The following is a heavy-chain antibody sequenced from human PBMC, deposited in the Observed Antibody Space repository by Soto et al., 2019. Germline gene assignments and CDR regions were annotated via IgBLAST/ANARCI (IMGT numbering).Heavy chain of an antibody. V-gene: IGHV1-3*01. D-gene: IGHD5-12*01. CDR1: GYTFTSYA. Sequence: SVKVSCKASGYTFTSYAIHWVRQAPVQRLEWMGWINAGNGNTKYSQKFQGRVIITRDTSAGTAYMELRSLRSEDTAVYYCATPIVAFYWGQGTLVTVYS. CDR3: ATPIVAFY. J-gene: IGHJ4*02. CDR2: INAGNGNT.